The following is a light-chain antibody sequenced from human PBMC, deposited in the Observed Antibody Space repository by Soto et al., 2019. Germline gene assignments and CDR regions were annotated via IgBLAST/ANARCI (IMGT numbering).Light chain of an antibody. V-gene: IGKV3-15*01. CDR2: DAS. Sequence: VLTHSPDSLSVSLGARATLSCRASHRVNTYLAWYQQRPGQAPRLLIYDASTRATGIPARFSGSGSGTEFTLTISSLQSEDFAVYYCHQYDYWPLTFGGGTKVDIK. J-gene: IGKJ4*01. CDR1: HRVNTY. CDR3: HQYDYWPLT.